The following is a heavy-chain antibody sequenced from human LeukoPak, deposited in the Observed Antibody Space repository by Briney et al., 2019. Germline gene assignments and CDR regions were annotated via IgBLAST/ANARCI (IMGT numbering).Heavy chain of an antibody. CDR1: GFTFSSYG. CDR3: AKLEGIVVVPAAPRPYYGMDV. V-gene: IGHV3-30*18. J-gene: IGHJ6*02. D-gene: IGHD2-2*01. Sequence: PGGSLRLSCAASGFTFSSYGMHWVRQAPGKGLEWVAVISYDGSNKYYADSVKGRFTISRDNSENTLYLQMNSLRAEDTAVYYCAKLEGIVVVPAAPRPYYGMDVWGQGTTVTVSS. CDR2: ISYDGSNK.